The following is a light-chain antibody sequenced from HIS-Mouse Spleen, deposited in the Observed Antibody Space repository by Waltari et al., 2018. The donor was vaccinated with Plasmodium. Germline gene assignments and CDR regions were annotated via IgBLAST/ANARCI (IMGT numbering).Light chain of an antibody. Sequence: QSALTQPRSVSGSPGQSVTISCTGTSSDVGGYNYVPWYQQPPGKAPKRMIYDVSKRPSGVPDRFSGSKSGNTASLTISGLQAEDEADYYCCSYAGSYTYVFGTGTKVTVL. CDR1: SSDVGGYNY. CDR2: DVS. CDR3: CSYAGSYTYV. V-gene: IGLV2-11*01. J-gene: IGLJ1*01.